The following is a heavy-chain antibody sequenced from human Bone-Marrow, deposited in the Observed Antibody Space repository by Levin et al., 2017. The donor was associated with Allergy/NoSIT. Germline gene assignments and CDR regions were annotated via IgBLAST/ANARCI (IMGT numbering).Heavy chain of an antibody. CDR1: GMTFSSYT. CDR2: TSVYGSPT. Sequence: GGSLRLSCTASGMTFSSYTMHWVRLAPGKGLEWVALTSVYGSPTFYADSVRGRFTISRDDSRNTVYLQMNSLRFEDTAVYYCAREGPGGAPHDSWGQGTLVTVSS. CDR3: AREGPGGAPHDS. D-gene: IGHD3-10*01. V-gene: IGHV3-30*04. J-gene: IGHJ4*02.